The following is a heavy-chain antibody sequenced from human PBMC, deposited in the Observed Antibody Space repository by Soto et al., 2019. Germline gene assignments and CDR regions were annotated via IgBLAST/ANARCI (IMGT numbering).Heavy chain of an antibody. CDR2: IYYSGST. CDR3: ARHGGRLFQH. D-gene: IGHD3-16*01. V-gene: IGHV4-59*08. J-gene: IGHJ1*01. Sequence: SETLSLTCTVSGGSISSYYWSWIRQPPGKGLEWIGYIYYSGSTNYNPSLKSRVTISVDTSKNQFSLKLSSVTAADTAVYYCARHGGRLFQHWGQRTLVTVSS. CDR1: GGSISSYY.